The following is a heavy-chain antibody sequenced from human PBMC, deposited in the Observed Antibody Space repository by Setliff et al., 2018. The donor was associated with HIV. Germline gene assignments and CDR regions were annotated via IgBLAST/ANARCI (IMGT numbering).Heavy chain of an antibody. CDR2: LSGSGGIT. CDR1: GFTFTDYA. V-gene: IGHV3-23*01. J-gene: IGHJ4*02. Sequence: GESLKISCVTSGFTFTDYAMTWVRQAPGEGLQYVSALSGSGGITYYADSVKGRFTLFRDTSKDTLYLQMISLRADDTALYFCAKLMYAELWPLDIDHWGRGTLVTVSS. D-gene: IGHD1-1*01. CDR3: AKLMYAELWPLDIDH.